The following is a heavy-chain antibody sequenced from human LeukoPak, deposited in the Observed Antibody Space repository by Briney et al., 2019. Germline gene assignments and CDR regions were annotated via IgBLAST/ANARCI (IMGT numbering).Heavy chain of an antibody. V-gene: IGHV4-34*01. CDR3: ARGPTISETGYFDY. J-gene: IGHJ4*03. CDR1: GGSFSAYY. D-gene: IGHD1-1*01. Sequence: NPSETLPLTCAVYGGSFSAYYWSWIRQSPGKGLEWIAEINHRGDTNYNPSVKSRVSISVDTSKNQFSLKVTSLTAADTAVYYCARGPTISETGYFDYWGQGTLVTVSS. CDR2: INHRGDT.